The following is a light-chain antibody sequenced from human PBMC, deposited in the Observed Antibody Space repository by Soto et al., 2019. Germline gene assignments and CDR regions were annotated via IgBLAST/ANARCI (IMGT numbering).Light chain of an antibody. Sequence: EIVMTQSPSTLSVSPWERSTLSVSASQSVSNKLVWYQQKPGQAPRLLIYAASTRATGIPARFSGSGSETEFTLTISSLQSEDLAAYYCQQYANWPKTFGQGTKVDIK. CDR3: QQYANWPKT. J-gene: IGKJ1*01. CDR1: QSVSNK. CDR2: AAS. V-gene: IGKV3-15*01.